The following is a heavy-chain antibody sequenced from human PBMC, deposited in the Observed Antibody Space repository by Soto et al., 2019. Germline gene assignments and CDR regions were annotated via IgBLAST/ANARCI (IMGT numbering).Heavy chain of an antibody. Sequence: EVQLVESGGGVVQPGGSLRLSCAASGFTVSSNYMSWVRQAPGKGLEWVSVIYSGGSTYYEDSVKGRFTISTDNSKNTVYLQMNSLSAEDTAVYYCATLGGHYYYYGMDVWGQGTTDIVSS. CDR1: GFTVSSNY. CDR3: ATLGGHYYYYGMDV. V-gene: IGHV3-66*01. CDR2: IYSGGST. J-gene: IGHJ6*02. D-gene: IGHD3-16*01.